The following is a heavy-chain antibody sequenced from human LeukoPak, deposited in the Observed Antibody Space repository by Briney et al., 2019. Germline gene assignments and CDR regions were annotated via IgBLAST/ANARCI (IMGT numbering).Heavy chain of an antibody. CDR2: IYHSGST. V-gene: IGHV4-30-2*01. CDR3: ARAYDSSGYHPYAFDI. CDR1: GGSISSGGYS. D-gene: IGHD3-22*01. J-gene: IGHJ3*02. Sequence: SETLSLTCAVSGGSISSGGYSWSWIRQPPGKGLEWIGYIYHSGSTYYNPSLKSRVTISVDRSKNQFSLKLSSVTAADTAVYYCARAYDSSGYHPYAFDIWGQGTMVTVSS.